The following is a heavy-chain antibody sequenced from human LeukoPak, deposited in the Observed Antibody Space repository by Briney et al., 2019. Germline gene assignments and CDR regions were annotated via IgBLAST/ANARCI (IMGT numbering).Heavy chain of an antibody. CDR1: GFTFSTYA. V-gene: IGHV3-23*01. Sequence: GGSLRLSCAASGFTFSTYAMSWVSQAPGKGLEWESGIGGSGDNTLYADSVKGRLIIYRDNSKNNLYLEMNSLRAEDTAIYYCAKMKGHPLPKYYMDVWGQGTTVTVSS. CDR3: AKMKGHPLPKYYMDV. D-gene: IGHD1-26*01. J-gene: IGHJ6*01. CDR2: IGGSGDNT.